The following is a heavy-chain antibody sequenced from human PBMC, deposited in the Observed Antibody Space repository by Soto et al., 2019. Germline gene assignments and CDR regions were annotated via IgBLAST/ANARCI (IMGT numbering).Heavy chain of an antibody. D-gene: IGHD6-6*01. CDR2: INAGNGNT. CDR3: GRGGGGYSSSGDWFDP. J-gene: IGHJ5*02. CDR1: GYTFTSYA. Sequence: QVQLVQSGAEVKKPGASVKVSCKASGYTFTSYAMHWVRQAPGQRLEWMGWINAGNGNTKYSQKFQGRVTITRDTSGSTAHMGVGRLGSEETGVYFCGRGGGGYSSSGDWFDPWGQGTLVTVSS. V-gene: IGHV1-3*01.